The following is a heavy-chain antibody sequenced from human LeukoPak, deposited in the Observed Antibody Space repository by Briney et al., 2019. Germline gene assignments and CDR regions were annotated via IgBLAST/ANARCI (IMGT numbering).Heavy chain of an antibody. CDR2: IRYDGSNK. CDR3: AKVMLRDSSPFDY. J-gene: IGHJ4*02. D-gene: IGHD3-22*01. Sequence: GGSLRLSCAASGFTFSSYAMHWVRQAPGKGLEWVAFIRYDGSNKYYADSVKGRFTISRDNSKNTLYLQMNSLRAEDTAVYYCAKVMLRDSSPFDYWGQGTLATVSS. CDR1: GFTFSSYA. V-gene: IGHV3-30*02.